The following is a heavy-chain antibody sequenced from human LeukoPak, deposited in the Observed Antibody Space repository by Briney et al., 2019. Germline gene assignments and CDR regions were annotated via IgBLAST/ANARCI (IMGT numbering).Heavy chain of an antibody. CDR2: ISSSSSYI. CDR3: AKDYGSGSYRRYYYMDV. Sequence: PGGSLRLSCAASGFTFSSYSMNWVRQAPGKGLKWVSSISSSSSYIYYADSVKGRFTISRDNAKNSLYLQMNSLRAEDTALYYCAKDYGSGSYRRYYYMDVWGKGTTVTISS. V-gene: IGHV3-21*04. D-gene: IGHD3-10*01. J-gene: IGHJ6*03. CDR1: GFTFSSYS.